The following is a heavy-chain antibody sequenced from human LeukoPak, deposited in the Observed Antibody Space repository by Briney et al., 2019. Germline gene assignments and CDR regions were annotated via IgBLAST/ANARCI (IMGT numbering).Heavy chain of an antibody. CDR1: GGNFSTYA. Sequence: SVKDSCKASGGNFSTYAINWVRQAPGQGLEWMGRSVPVLGIANQAPKYQGRVTFTADTSTNTAYMDLSSLRSEDTAVYFCARKAMDGGNLHYYFGMDVWGQGTTVIVSS. V-gene: IGHV1-69*04. CDR2: SVPVLGIA. J-gene: IGHJ6*02. D-gene: IGHD4-23*01. CDR3: ARKAMDGGNLHYYFGMDV.